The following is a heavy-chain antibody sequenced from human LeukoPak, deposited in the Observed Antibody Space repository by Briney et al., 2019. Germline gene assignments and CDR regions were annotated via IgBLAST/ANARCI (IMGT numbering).Heavy chain of an antibody. CDR1: GYTFTGYY. J-gene: IGHJ4*02. CDR2: INPNSGGT. CDR3: ATSRARSSGWSDLDY. Sequence: ASVKVSCEASGYTFTGYYIHWVRQAPGQGLEWMGWINPNSGGTNYAQKFQGRVTMTRDTSISTAYMKLSRLRSDDTAVYYCATSRARSSGWSDLDYWGQGTLVTVSS. D-gene: IGHD6-19*01. V-gene: IGHV1-2*02.